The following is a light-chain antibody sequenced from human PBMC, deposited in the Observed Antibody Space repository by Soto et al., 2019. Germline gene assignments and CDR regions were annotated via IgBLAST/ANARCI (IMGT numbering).Light chain of an antibody. CDR1: SSDVGGYNF. J-gene: IGLJ3*02. CDR3: CSYTLSNTLGL. CDR2: EVS. V-gene: IGLV2-14*01. Sequence: QSALTQPASVSGSPGQSITISCTGTSSDVGGYNFVSWYQQHPGKAPRLIIYEVSSRPSGVSYRFSGSKSGNTASLTISGRQAEDEADYYCCSYTLSNTLGLFGGGTKLTVL.